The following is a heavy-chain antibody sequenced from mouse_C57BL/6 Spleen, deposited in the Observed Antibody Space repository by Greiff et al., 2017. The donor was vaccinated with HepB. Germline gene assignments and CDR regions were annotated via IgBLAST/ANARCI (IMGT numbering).Heavy chain of an antibody. V-gene: IGHV5-4*03. J-gene: IGHJ4*01. D-gene: IGHD1-1*01. CDR1: GFTFSSYA. Sequence: EVKLVESGGGLVKPGGSLKLSCAASGFTFSSYAMSWVRQTPEKRLEWVATISDGGSYTYYPDNVKGRFTISRDNAKNNPYLQMSHLKSEDTAMYYCARLDYGSSYEAMDYWGQGTSVTVSS. CDR3: ARLDYGSSYEAMDY. CDR2: ISDGGSYT.